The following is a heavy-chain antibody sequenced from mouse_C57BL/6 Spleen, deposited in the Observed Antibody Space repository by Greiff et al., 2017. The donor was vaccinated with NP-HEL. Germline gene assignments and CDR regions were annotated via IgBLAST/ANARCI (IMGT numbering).Heavy chain of an antibody. J-gene: IGHJ3*01. CDR3: AGPAWFAY. CDR2: ISSGSSTI. CDR1: GFTFSDYG. Sequence: EVKLMESGGGLVKPGGSLKLSCAASGFTFSDYGMHWVRQAPEKGLEWVAYISSGSSTIYYADTVKGRFTISRDNAKNTLFLQMTSLRSEDTAMYYCAGPAWFAYWGQGTLVTVSA. V-gene: IGHV5-17*01.